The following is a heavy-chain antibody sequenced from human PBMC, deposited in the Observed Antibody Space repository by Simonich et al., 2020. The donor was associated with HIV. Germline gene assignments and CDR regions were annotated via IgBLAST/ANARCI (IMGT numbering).Heavy chain of an antibody. CDR2: IKQEGSEK. D-gene: IGHD3-10*01. CDR3: TAVYYYGPGTGAIEYFQH. Sequence: EVQLVESGGGLVQPGGSLRLSCAASGFTFSSYWMSWVRQAPGKGLGEVANIKQEGSEKYYGDSVKGRFTISRDNAKNSLYLQMNSLRAEDMAVYYCTAVYYYGPGTGAIEYFQHWGQGTLVTVSS. CDR1: GFTFSSYW. V-gene: IGHV3-7*01. J-gene: IGHJ1*01.